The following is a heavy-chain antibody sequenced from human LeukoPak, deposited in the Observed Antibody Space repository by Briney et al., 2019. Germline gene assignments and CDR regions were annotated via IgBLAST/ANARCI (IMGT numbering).Heavy chain of an antibody. V-gene: IGHV1-69*04. CDR3: ARDVDTAMVSEDY. D-gene: IGHD5-18*01. CDR1: GGTFISYA. J-gene: IGHJ4*02. Sequence: SVKVSCKASGGTFISYAISWVRQAPGQGLEWMGRIIPILGIANYAQKFQGRVTITADKSTSTAYMELSSLRSEDTAVYYCARDVDTAMVSEDYWGQGTLVTVSS. CDR2: IIPILGIA.